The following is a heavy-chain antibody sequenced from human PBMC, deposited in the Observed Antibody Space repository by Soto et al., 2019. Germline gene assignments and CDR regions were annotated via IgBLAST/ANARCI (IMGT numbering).Heavy chain of an antibody. D-gene: IGHD1-26*01. V-gene: IGHV4-38-2*02. J-gene: IGHJ6*02. CDR3: ARERSVVVGATFYYYGMDV. Sequence: SETLSLTCAVSGYSISSGYYWGWIRQPPGKGLEWIGSIYHSGSTYYNPSLKSRVTISVDTSKNQFSLKLSSVTAADTAVYYCARERSVVVGATFYYYGMDVWGQGTTVTVSS. CDR2: IYHSGST. CDR1: GYSISSGYY.